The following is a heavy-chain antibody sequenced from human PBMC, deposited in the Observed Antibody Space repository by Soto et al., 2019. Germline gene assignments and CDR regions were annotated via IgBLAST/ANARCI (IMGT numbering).Heavy chain of an antibody. J-gene: IGHJ6*02. CDR2: IIPIFGTA. Sequence: SVKVSCKASGGTFSSYAISWVRQAPGQGLEWMGGIIPIFGTANYAQKFQGRVTITADKSTSTAYMELSSLRSEDTAVYYCASKDIVVVPAAGYYYYGMDGWGQGPTVTVSS. CDR1: GGTFSSYA. V-gene: IGHV1-69*06. D-gene: IGHD2-2*01. CDR3: ASKDIVVVPAAGYYYYGMDG.